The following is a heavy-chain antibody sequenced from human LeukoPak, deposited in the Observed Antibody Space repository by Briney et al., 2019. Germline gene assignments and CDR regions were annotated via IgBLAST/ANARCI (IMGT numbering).Heavy chain of an antibody. D-gene: IGHD3-10*01. J-gene: IGHJ4*02. Sequence: GGSLRLSCAASGFTVSSNYMSWVRQAPGKGLEWVSVIYSGGSTYYADSVKGRFTISRDNSKNTLYLQMNSLRAEDTAVYYCAKDRSTYYGSGSFDYWGQGTLVTVSS. CDR2: IYSGGST. CDR1: GFTVSSNY. V-gene: IGHV3-53*05. CDR3: AKDRSTYYGSGSFDY.